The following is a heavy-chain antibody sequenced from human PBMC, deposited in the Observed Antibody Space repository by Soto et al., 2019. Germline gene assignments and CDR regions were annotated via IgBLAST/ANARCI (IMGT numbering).Heavy chain of an antibody. CDR3: ATRITVFGLLIPPFDP. Sequence: KPSETLSLTCAVSGGSFRGFYWTWIRQSPGKGLEWLGDINHVGITNYNPSLKSRVTMSVDTSKNQFSLRLSSVTAADTAIYYCATRITVFGLLIPPFDPWGQGTQVTVSS. CDR2: INHVGIT. D-gene: IGHD3-3*01. V-gene: IGHV4-34*01. CDR1: GGSFRGFY. J-gene: IGHJ5*02.